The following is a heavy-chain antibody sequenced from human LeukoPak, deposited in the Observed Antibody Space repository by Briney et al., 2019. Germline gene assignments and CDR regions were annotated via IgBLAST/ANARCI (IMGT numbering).Heavy chain of an antibody. D-gene: IGHD5-24*01. Sequence: GASLQISCKGSGYSFTSYWIGWGRQMPGKGLEGMGSIYPGASDTRYSPSLQGQVTISADKSISTAYLQWSSLKASDTAMYYCARRGEMASVFDYWGQGTLVTVSS. CDR1: GYSFTSYW. CDR2: IYPGASDT. V-gene: IGHV5-51*01. CDR3: ARRGEMASVFDY. J-gene: IGHJ4*02.